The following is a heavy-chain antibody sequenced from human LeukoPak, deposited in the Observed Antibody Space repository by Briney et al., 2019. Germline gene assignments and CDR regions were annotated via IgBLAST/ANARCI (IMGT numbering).Heavy chain of an antibody. Sequence: SETLSLPCTVSGGSINTYYWSWIRQPPGKGLEWIGYVYSSGSTNYNPSLKSRVSISVDTSKNQFSLKLSSVTAADTAVYYCARLGSSIFTGFGSWGQGSLVTVSS. CDR2: VYSSGST. D-gene: IGHD6-6*01. J-gene: IGHJ4*02. CDR3: ARLGSSIFTGFGS. CDR1: GGSINTYY. V-gene: IGHV4-4*09.